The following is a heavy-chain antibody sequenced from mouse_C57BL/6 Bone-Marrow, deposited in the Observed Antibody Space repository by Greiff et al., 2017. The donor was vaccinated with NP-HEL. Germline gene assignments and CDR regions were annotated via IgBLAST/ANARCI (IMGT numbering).Heavy chain of an antibody. CDR2: IYPGSGST. V-gene: IGHV1-55*01. CDR3: ARDYYGFAY. J-gene: IGHJ3*01. D-gene: IGHD1-1*01. Sequence: QVQLKESGAELVKPGASVKMSCKASGYTFTSYWITWVKQRPGQGLEWIGDIYPGSGSTNYNEKFKSKATLTVDTSSSTAYMQLSSLTSEDSAVYYCARDYYGFAYWGQGTLVTVSA. CDR1: GYTFTSYW.